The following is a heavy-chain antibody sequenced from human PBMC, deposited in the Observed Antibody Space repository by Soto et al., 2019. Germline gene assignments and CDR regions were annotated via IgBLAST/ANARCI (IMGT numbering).Heavy chain of an antibody. CDR3: ASGGWVVVAAYDY. Sequence: QVQLQESGPGLVKPSQTLSLTCTVSGGSISSGGYYWSWIRQHPGKGLEWIGYIYYSGSTYYNPSLTRRVTITVDTSKNQFSRKLSSVTAADTAVYYCASGGWVVVAAYDYWGQGTLVTVSS. CDR1: GGSISSGGYY. J-gene: IGHJ4*02. CDR2: IYYSGST. V-gene: IGHV4-31*03. D-gene: IGHD2-15*01.